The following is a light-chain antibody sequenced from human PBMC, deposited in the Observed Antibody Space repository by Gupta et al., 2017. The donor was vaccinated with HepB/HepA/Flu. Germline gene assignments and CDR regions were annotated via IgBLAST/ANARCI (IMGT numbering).Light chain of an antibody. CDR1: SSDVGGYNY. V-gene: IGLV2-14*03. CDR3: SSHTSITTCYV. CDR2: DVS. Sequence: QSALPQPASVSGSPGQSITISCTGTSSDVGGYNYVSWYQQHPGKAPKLMIYDVSNRPSGVSNRFSGSRSGNTASLTISGLQAEDEGDYYCSSHTSITTCYVFGTGTKVTVL. J-gene: IGLJ1*01.